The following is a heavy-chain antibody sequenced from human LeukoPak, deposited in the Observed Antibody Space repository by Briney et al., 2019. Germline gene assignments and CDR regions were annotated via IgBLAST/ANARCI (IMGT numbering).Heavy chain of an antibody. Sequence: ASVKVSCKVSGYTLTELSMHWVRQAPGKGLEWMGGFDPEDGETIYAQKFQGRVTMTEDTSTVTAYMELSSLRSEDTAVYYCAALEDYGDYEFVHWGQGTLVTVSS. CDR2: FDPEDGET. J-gene: IGHJ4*02. D-gene: IGHD4-17*01. CDR1: GYTLTELS. V-gene: IGHV1-24*01. CDR3: AALEDYGDYEFVH.